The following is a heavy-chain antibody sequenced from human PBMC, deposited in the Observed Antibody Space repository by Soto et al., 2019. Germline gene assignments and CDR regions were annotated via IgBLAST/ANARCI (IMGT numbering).Heavy chain of an antibody. V-gene: IGHV4-59*01. D-gene: IGHD1-7*01. CDR3: ERANYASSINY. Sequence: SETLSLTCTVSGGSISSYYWSWIRQPPGKGLEWIGYIYYSGSTNYNPSLKSRVTISVDTSKNQFSLKLSSVTAADTAVYYCERANYASSINYWGQGTLVTVSS. CDR1: GGSISSYY. J-gene: IGHJ4*02. CDR2: IYYSGST.